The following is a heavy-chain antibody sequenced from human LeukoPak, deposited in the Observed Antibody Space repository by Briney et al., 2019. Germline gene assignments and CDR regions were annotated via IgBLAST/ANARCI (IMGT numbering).Heavy chain of an antibody. V-gene: IGHV3-7*01. CDR3: ARGDIVVVPGVPHDH. CDR2: IKQDGSEK. CDR1: GFTFSSYW. Sequence: HPGGSLRLSCAASGFTFSSYWMSWVRQAPGKGLEWVANIKQDGSEKYYVDSVKGRFTISRDNAKNSLYLQMNSLRAEDTAVYYCARGDIVVVPGVPHDHWGQGTLVTVSS. D-gene: IGHD2-2*01. J-gene: IGHJ4*02.